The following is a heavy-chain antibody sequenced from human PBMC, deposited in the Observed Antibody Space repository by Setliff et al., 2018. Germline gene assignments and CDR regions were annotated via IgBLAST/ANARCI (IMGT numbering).Heavy chain of an antibody. D-gene: IGHD3-3*01. CDR3: ARELRSPFWHFDL. J-gene: IGHJ4*02. Sequence: SVKVSCKASGATLSGDVFSWVRQAPGHGLEWMGRFIPVLGKANYAPRFQGRHTITVDTYTGTSYMDLRSLRSDDTAIYYCARELRSPFWHFDLWGQGSLVTVSS. CDR1: GATLSGDV. V-gene: IGHV1-69*04. CDR2: FIPVLGKA.